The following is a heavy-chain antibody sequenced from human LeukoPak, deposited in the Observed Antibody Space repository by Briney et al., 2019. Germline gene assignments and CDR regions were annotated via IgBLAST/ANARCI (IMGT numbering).Heavy chain of an antibody. Sequence: PGGSLRLSCAASGFTVSSNYMSWVRQAPGKGLEWVSVIYSGGYTYYADSVKGRFTISRDNSKNTLYLQMNSLRAEDIAVYYCARVYSTYPYYYMDVWGKGTTVTVSS. CDR2: IYSGGYT. V-gene: IGHV3-53*01. CDR1: GFTVSSNY. J-gene: IGHJ6*03. CDR3: ARVYSTYPYYYMDV. D-gene: IGHD4-11*01.